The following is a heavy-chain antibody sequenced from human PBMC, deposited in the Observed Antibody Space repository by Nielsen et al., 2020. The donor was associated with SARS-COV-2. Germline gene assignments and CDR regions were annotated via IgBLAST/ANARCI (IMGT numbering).Heavy chain of an antibody. Sequence: GESLKISCAASGFTFSSYSMNWVRQAPGKGLEWVSSISSSSSYIYYADSVKGRFTISRDNAKNSLYLQMNSLRAEDTAVYYCARDIGRNKYYYYYYMDVWGKGTTVTVSS. D-gene: IGHD1-26*01. V-gene: IGHV3-21*01. CDR1: GFTFSSYS. CDR2: ISSSSSYI. CDR3: ARDIGRNKYYYYYYMDV. J-gene: IGHJ6*03.